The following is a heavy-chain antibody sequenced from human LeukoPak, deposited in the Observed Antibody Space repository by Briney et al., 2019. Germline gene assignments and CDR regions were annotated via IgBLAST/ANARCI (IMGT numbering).Heavy chain of an antibody. Sequence: ASVKVSCKASGYTFTSYGISWVRQAPGQGLEWMGWISAYNGNTNYAQKLRGRVTMTTDTSTSTAYMELRSLRSDDTAVYYCASTRIAAAGNQIFNYWGQGTLVTVSS. CDR3: ASTRIAAAGNQIFNY. V-gene: IGHV1-18*01. J-gene: IGHJ4*02. D-gene: IGHD6-13*01. CDR1: GYTFTSYG. CDR2: ISAYNGNT.